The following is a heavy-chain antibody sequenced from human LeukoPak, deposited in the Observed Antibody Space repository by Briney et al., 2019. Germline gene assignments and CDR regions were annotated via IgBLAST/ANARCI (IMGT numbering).Heavy chain of an antibody. V-gene: IGHV3-23*01. CDR2: ISGIGDDT. D-gene: IGHD6-13*01. CDR3: ARDCSSSWYNWFDP. CDR1: GFRFSTYGFSTYV. J-gene: IGHJ5*02. Sequence: GGSLRLSCAGSGFRFSTYGFSTYVMSWVRQAPGKGLEWVSTISGIGDDTSYADSVKGRFTISRDKAKNSLYLQMNSLRAEDTAVYYCARDCSSSWYNWFDPWGQGTLVTVSS.